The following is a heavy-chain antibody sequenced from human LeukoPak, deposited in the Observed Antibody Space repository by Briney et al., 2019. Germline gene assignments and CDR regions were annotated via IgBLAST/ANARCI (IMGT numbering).Heavy chain of an antibody. D-gene: IGHD5-18*01. CDR3: ARHRYTYNWFDL. CDR1: GASIGSSSYY. J-gene: IGHJ5*02. Sequence: PSETLSLTCTVSGASIGSSSYYWGWIRQPPGKGLEWIGSIYYTGNTYYSPSLKSRVTISVDASKSQFSLKLSSMTATDTAVYYCARHRYTYNWFDLWGRGTLVTVSS. V-gene: IGHV4-39*01. CDR2: IYYTGNT.